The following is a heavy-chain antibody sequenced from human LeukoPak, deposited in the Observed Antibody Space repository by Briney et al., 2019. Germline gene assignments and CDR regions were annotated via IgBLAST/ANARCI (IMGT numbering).Heavy chain of an antibody. Sequence: SVKVSCKASGYTFTYRYLHWVRQAPGQALEWMGWITPFNGNTNYAQKFQDRVTITRDRSMSTAYMELSSLRSEDTAMYYCASPVGFGVSHAFDIWGQGTMVTVSS. D-gene: IGHD3-10*01. CDR3: ASPVGFGVSHAFDI. V-gene: IGHV1-45*02. CDR2: ITPFNGNT. J-gene: IGHJ3*02. CDR1: GYTFTYRY.